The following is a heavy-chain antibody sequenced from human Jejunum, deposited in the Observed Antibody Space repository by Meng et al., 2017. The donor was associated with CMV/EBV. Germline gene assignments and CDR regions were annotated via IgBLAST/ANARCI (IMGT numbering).Heavy chain of an antibody. D-gene: IGHD6-6*01. CDR1: GGSITSSTYF. CDR2: INYSGTT. CDR3: ARVPNHVAARLFDN. J-gene: IGHJ4*02. V-gene: IGHV4-39*07. Sequence: GGSITSSTYFWVWVRQPPGKGLEWIGSINYSGTTYYRSSFKSRGTISIDTSKNQFSLKVTSVTAADTAIYYCARVPNHVAARLFDNWGQGTLVTVSS.